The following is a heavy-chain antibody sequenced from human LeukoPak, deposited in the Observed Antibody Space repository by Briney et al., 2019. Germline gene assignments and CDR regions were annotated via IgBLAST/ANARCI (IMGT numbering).Heavy chain of an antibody. V-gene: IGHV1-2*02. CDR1: GYTFTGYY. Sequence: ASVKVSCKASGYTFTGYYMHWVRQAPGQGLECMGWINPNSGGTNYAQKFQGRVTMTRDTSISTAYMELSRLRSDDTAVYYCARNYYDSSGLDYWGQGTLVTVSS. J-gene: IGHJ4*02. D-gene: IGHD3-22*01. CDR2: INPNSGGT. CDR3: ARNYYDSSGLDY.